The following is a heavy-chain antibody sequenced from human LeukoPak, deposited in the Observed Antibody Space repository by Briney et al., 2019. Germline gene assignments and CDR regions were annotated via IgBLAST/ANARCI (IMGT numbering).Heavy chain of an antibody. CDR3: AKGSF. CDR2: ISPTGSTT. CDR1: GFSFSGHW. Sequence: GGSLRLSCTASGFSFSGHWMHWARQLPGKGLVWVSRISPTGSTTSYADSVKGRFTSSRDNSKDTLYLQMNNLRAEDTAAYYCAKGSFWGQGTLVTVSS. J-gene: IGHJ4*02. V-gene: IGHV3-74*01. D-gene: IGHD3-10*01.